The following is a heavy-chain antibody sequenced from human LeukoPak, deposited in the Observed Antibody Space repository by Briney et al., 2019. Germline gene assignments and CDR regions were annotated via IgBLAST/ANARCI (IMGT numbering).Heavy chain of an antibody. CDR2: ISSSGSTI. J-gene: IGHJ4*02. Sequence: GGSLRLSCAASGFTFSSYEMNWVRQAPGKGLEWVSYISSSGSTIYYADSVKGRFTISRDNAKNSLYLQMNSLRAEDTAVYYGARVNQAAAATFDYWGQGTRVTVSS. CDR1: GFTFSSYE. D-gene: IGHD6-13*01. V-gene: IGHV3-48*03. CDR3: ARVNQAAAATFDY.